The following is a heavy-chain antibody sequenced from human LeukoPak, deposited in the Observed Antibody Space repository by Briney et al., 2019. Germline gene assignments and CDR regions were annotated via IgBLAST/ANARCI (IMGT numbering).Heavy chain of an antibody. D-gene: IGHD3-10*01. J-gene: IGHJ4*02. CDR3: ATGLLWFGDLLDY. Sequence: GASVKVSCKVSGYTLTELSMHWVRQAPGKGLEWMGGFDPEDGETIYAQKFQGRVTMTEDTSTDTAYMELSSLRSGGTAVYYCATGLLWFGDLLDYWGQGTLVTVSS. CDR2: FDPEDGET. CDR1: GYTLTELS. V-gene: IGHV1-24*01.